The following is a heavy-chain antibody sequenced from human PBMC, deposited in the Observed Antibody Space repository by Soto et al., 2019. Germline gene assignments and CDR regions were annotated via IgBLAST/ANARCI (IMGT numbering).Heavy chain of an antibody. CDR2: IYYSGST. V-gene: IGHV4-61*05. J-gene: IGHJ3*02. CDR3: ALSGYCSSTSCYSFIDAFDI. D-gene: IGHD2-2*02. CDR1: GGSISSSRYF. Sequence: SETLSLTCTVSGGSISSSRYFWGWIRQPPGKGLEWIGYIYYSGSTNYNPSLKSRVTISVDTSKNQFSLKLSSVTAADTAVYYCALSGYCSSTSCYSFIDAFDIWGQGTMVTVSS.